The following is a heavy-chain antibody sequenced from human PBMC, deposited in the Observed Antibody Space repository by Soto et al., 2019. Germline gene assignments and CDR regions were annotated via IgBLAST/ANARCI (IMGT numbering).Heavy chain of an antibody. V-gene: IGHV3-49*03. Sequence: TGGSLRLSCTASGFTFGDYAMSWFRQAPGKGLEWVGFIRSKAYGGTTEYAASVKGRFTISRDDSKSIAYLQMNSLKTEDTAVYYCSPLWVGNYFDYWGQGTLVTVSS. CDR2: IRSKAYGGTT. J-gene: IGHJ4*02. CDR3: SPLWVGNYFDY. D-gene: IGHD3-10*01. CDR1: GFTFGDYA.